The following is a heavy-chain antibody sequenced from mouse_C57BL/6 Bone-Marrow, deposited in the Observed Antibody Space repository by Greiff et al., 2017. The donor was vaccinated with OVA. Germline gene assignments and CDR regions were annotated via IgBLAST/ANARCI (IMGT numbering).Heavy chain of an antibody. CDR2: ISSGGDYI. J-gene: IGHJ2*01. D-gene: IGHD1-1*01. Sequence: EVKLVESGEGLVKPGGSLKLSCAASGFTFSSYAMSWVRQTPEKRLEWVAYISSGGDYIYYADTVKGRFTISRDNARNTLYLQMSSLKSEDTAMYYCTRECHYYGSSYDYWGQGTTLTVSS. CDR3: TRECHYYGSSYDY. CDR1: GFTFSSYA. V-gene: IGHV5-9-1*02.